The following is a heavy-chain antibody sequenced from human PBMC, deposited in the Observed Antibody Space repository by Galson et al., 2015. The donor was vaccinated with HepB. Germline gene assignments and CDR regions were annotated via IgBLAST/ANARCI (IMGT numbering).Heavy chain of an antibody. CDR2: INHSGST. V-gene: IGHV4-34*01. J-gene: IGHJ4*02. CDR1: GGSFSGYY. CDR3: ARGRPEKRGKAARRSLFDY. Sequence: ETLSLTCAVYGGSFSGYYWSWIRQPPGKGLEWIGEINHSGSTNYNPSLKSRVTISVDTSKNQFSLKLSSVTAADTAVYYCARGRPEKRGKAARRSLFDYWGQGTLVTVSS. D-gene: IGHD6-6*01.